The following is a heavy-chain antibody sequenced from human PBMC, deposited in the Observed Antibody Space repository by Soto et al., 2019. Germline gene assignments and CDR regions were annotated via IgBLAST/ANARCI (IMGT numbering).Heavy chain of an antibody. J-gene: IGHJ3*02. CDR1: GFTFSDYY. CDR2: ISSSGSTI. Sequence: QVQLVESGGGLVKPGGSLRLSCAASGFTFSDYYMSWIRQAPGKGLEWVSYISSSGSTIYYADSVKGRFTISRDNAKNSLYLQMNSLGAEDTAVYYCGGGGGSMIVVVITIAFDIWGQGTMVTVSS. D-gene: IGHD3-22*01. V-gene: IGHV3-11*01. CDR3: GGGGGSMIVVVITIAFDI.